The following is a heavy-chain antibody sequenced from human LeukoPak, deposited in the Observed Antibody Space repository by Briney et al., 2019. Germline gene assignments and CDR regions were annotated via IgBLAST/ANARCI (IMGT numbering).Heavy chain of an antibody. D-gene: IGHD4-17*01. J-gene: IGHJ3*02. CDR2: ISTSSSYI. CDR1: GFTFSSYS. V-gene: IGHV3-21*01. Sequence: GGSLRLSCAAPGFTFSSYSMNWVRQAPGKGLEWVSSISTSSSYIYYADSVKGRFTISRDNAKNSLYLQMNSLRAEDTAVYYCARDRHYGDAFDIWGQGTMVTVSS. CDR3: ARDRHYGDAFDI.